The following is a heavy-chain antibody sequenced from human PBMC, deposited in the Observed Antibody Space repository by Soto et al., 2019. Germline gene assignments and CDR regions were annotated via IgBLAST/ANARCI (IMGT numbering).Heavy chain of an antibody. CDR1: GFTFSSYW. D-gene: IGHD1-26*01. CDR2: INSDGSST. Sequence: EVQLVESGGGLVQPGGSLRLSCAASGFTFSSYWMHWVRQAPGKGLVWVSRINSDGSSTSYADSVKGRFTISRDNAKNTLYLQMNSLRAEDTAVYYCARDPIVGALNPEPFDYWGQGTLVTVSS. V-gene: IGHV3-74*01. J-gene: IGHJ4*02. CDR3: ARDPIVGALNPEPFDY.